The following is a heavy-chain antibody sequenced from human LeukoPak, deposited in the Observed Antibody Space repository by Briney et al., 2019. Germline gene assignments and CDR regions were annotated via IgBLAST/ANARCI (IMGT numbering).Heavy chain of an antibody. CDR2: ISGSGGST. CDR1: GFTFSSYA. CDR3: AKDKNIAGGQDY. D-gene: IGHD6-13*01. V-gene: IGHV3-23*01. Sequence: PGGSLRLSCAASGFTFSSYAMSWVRQAPGKGLEWVSAISGSGGSTYYADSVKGRFTISRDDSKNTLYLQMNSLRAEDTTVYYCAKDKNIAGGQDYWGQGTLVTVSS. J-gene: IGHJ4*02.